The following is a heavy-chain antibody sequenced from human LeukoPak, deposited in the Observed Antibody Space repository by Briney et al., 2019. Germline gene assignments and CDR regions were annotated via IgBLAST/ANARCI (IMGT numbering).Heavy chain of an antibody. CDR2: INHSGST. V-gene: IGHV4-34*01. Sequence: SETLSLTCAVYGGSFSVYYWSWIRQPPGKGLESIGEINHSGSTNYNPSLKSRVTISVDTSKNQFSLKLSSVTAADTAVYYCARGPHLWFGEFSQSGLDIWGQGTMVTVSS. CDR3: ARGPHLWFGEFSQSGLDI. CDR1: GGSFSVYY. D-gene: IGHD3-10*01. J-gene: IGHJ3*02.